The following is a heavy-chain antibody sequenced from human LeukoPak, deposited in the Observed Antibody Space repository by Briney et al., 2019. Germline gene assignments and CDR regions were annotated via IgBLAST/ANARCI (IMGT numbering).Heavy chain of an antibody. J-gene: IGHJ6*03. CDR1: GFAFSNFA. CDR3: AKMEGQRLYDYCMDV. D-gene: IGHD3-3*01. V-gene: IGHV3-23*01. Sequence: GGSLSLSCAASGFAFSNFAMSWVRQPPGKGLEWVSAMSGSGYYTYYVESVKGRFTISRDNSKNTLYLHMNSLRADDTAVYYCAKMEGQRLYDYCMDVWGRGTTVTVSS. CDR2: MSGSGYYT.